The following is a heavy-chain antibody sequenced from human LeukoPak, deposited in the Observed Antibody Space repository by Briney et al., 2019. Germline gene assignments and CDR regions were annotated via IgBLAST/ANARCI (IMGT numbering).Heavy chain of an antibody. CDR1: GYTFTSYA. D-gene: IGHD2-15*01. CDR2: IIPIFGTA. V-gene: IGHV1-69*13. Sequence: SVKVSCKASGYTFTSYAMNWVRQAPGQGLEWMGGIIPIFGTANYAQKFQGRVTITADESTSTAYMELSSLRSEDTAVYYCARDGFCSGGYCYPYWGQGTLVTVSS. CDR3: ARDGFCSGGYCYPY. J-gene: IGHJ4*02.